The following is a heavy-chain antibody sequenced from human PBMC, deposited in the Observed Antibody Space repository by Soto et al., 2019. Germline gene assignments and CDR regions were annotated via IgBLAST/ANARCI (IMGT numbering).Heavy chain of an antibody. D-gene: IGHD1-26*01. CDR3: AKGEVGAITGLDY. CDR2: ISGSTGKT. Sequence: EVQVLESGGGLVQPGGSLRLSCEASGVTFSNYALSWFRQPPGKGLEWVSAISGSTGKTYYADSVKGRFTISRDNSKNMLYLQMNSLRAEDTAVYYCAKGEVGAITGLDYWGQGTLVTVSS. V-gene: IGHV3-23*01. J-gene: IGHJ4*02. CDR1: GVTFSNYA.